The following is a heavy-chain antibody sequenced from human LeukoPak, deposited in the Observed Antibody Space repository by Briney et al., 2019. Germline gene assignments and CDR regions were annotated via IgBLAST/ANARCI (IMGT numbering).Heavy chain of an antibody. V-gene: IGHV3-7*01. CDR2: IKQDGSEE. D-gene: IGHD1-7*01. J-gene: IGHJ6*03. CDR1: GFTFSSYW. CDR3: ARNRFPITGTTNNYYYMDV. Sequence: PGGSLRLSCAASGFTFSSYWMSWVRQAPGKGLEWVANIKQDGSEEYYVDSVKGRFTISRDNAKNSLYLQMNSLRAEDTAVYYCARNRFPITGTTNNYYYMDVWGKGTTVTVSS.